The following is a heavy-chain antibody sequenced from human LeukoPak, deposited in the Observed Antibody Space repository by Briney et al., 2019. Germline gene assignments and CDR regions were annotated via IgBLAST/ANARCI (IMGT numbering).Heavy chain of an antibody. D-gene: IGHD5-12*01. V-gene: IGHV3-49*04. Sequence: GGSLRLSCTVSGFTFGDYAMSWVRQAPGKGLEWVGFIRSKAYGGTTEYAASVKGRFTISRDDSKSIAYLQMNSLKTEDTAVYYCTRVARFAFDYWGQGTLVTVSS. CDR1: GFTFGDYA. CDR3: TRVARFAFDY. J-gene: IGHJ4*02. CDR2: IRSKAYGGTT.